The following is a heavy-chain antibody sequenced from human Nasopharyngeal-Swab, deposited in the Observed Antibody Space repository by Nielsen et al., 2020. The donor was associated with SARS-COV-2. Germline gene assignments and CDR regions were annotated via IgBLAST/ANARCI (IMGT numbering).Heavy chain of an antibody. V-gene: IGHV1-46*01. CDR2: INPSGGST. D-gene: IGHD6-13*01. CDR3: ARVLAAAGYNWFDP. Sequence: WVRQAPGQGPEWMGIINPSGGSTSYAQKFQGRVTMTRDTSTSTVYMELSSLRSEDTAVYYCARVLAAAGYNWFDPWGQGTLVTVSS. J-gene: IGHJ5*02.